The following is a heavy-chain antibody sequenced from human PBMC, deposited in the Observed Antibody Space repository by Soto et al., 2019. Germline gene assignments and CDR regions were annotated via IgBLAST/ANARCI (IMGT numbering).Heavy chain of an antibody. CDR1: GFTFNSYW. V-gene: IGHV3-7*01. D-gene: IGHD6-6*01. CDR3: ARGVSSSYRSNWFDP. CDR2: IKQDGNEK. J-gene: IGHJ5*02. Sequence: GGSLTLSCAASGFTFNSYWMSWVRQAPGKGLEWVANIKQDGNEKYYVDSVQGRFTISRDNAKNSLYLQMNSLRAEDTAVYYCARGVSSSYRSNWFDPWGQGTLVTVSS.